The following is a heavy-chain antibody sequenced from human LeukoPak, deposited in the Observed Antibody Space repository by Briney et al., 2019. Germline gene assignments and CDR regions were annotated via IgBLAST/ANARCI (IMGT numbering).Heavy chain of an antibody. CDR2: ISEGGSNK. CDR3: ARDTDVDTAMVPAFDL. D-gene: IGHD5-18*01. Sequence: PGGCLRLAWAAAGFTVSSYAMGWGRQAPGKGLEWGAVISEGGSNKYYADSVKGRFTISRDNSTNALYLQLHSLRAEDTAVYYCARDTDVDTAMVPAFDLWGQGTMVTVSS. J-gene: IGHJ3*01. V-gene: IGHV3-30*04. CDR1: GFTVSSYA.